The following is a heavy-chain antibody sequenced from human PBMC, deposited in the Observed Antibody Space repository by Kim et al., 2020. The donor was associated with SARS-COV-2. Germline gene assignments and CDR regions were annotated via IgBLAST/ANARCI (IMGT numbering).Heavy chain of an antibody. J-gene: IGHJ5*02. Sequence: TNYAQKLQGRVTMTTDTSTSTAYMELRSLRSDDTAVYYCAIDPLRGWFDPWGQGTLVTVSS. CDR2: T. V-gene: IGHV1-18*01. CDR3: AIDPLRGWFDP.